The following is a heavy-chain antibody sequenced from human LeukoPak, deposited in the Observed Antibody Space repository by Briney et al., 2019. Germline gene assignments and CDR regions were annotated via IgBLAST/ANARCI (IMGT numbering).Heavy chain of an antibody. Sequence: GGSLRLSCAASGFTFSSYWMHWVRQAPGKGLMWVSRINSDGSRTTYADSVRGRFTISRDNAKNTLYLQMNSLRAEDTAVYYCARDFTSGRFDPWGQGTLVTVSS. J-gene: IGHJ5*02. CDR1: GFTFSSYW. CDR2: INSDGSRT. D-gene: IGHD3-16*01. CDR3: ARDFTSGRFDP. V-gene: IGHV3-74*01.